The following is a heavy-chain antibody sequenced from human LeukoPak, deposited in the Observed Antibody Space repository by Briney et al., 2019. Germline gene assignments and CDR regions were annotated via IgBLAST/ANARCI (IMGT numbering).Heavy chain of an antibody. J-gene: IGHJ6*04. V-gene: IGHV4-59*01. D-gene: IGHD2-2*01. Sequence: PSETLSLTCTVSGGSISSYYWSWIRQPPGKGLEWIGYIYYSGSTNYNPSLKSRVTISVDTSKNQFSLKLSSVTAADTAVCCCARMGDCSSTSCTPRYYYYGMDVWGKGTTVTVSS. CDR2: IYYSGST. CDR1: GGSISSYY. CDR3: ARMGDCSSTSCTPRYYYYGMDV.